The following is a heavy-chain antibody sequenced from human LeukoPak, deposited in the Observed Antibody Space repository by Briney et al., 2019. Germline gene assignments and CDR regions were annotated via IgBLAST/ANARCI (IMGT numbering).Heavy chain of an antibody. CDR2: IGAPGGNT. D-gene: IGHD1-26*01. CDR1: GFTFSSFSSYA. J-gene: IGHJ4*02. Sequence: GGSLRLSCAASGFTFSSFSSYAMTWVRQAPGKGLGWVSSIGAPGGNTYYADSVKGRFTISRDNSKNTLYLQMNNLRAEDTAVYYCAKDPFPGRLGASDYWGQGTLVTVSS. V-gene: IGHV3-23*01. CDR3: AKDPFPGRLGASDY.